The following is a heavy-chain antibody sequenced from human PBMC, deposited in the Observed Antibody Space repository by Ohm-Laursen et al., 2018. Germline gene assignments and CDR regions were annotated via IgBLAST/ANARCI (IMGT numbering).Heavy chain of an antibody. J-gene: IGHJ6*02. V-gene: IGHV3-48*01. CDR2: ISSSSSTI. CDR1: GFTFSSYS. Sequence: SLRLSCAASGFTFSSYSMNWVRQAPGKGLEWVSYISSSSSTIYYADSVKGRFTISRDNAKNSLYLQMNSLRAEDTAVYYCARVPHYYYYGMDVWGQGTTVTVS. CDR3: ARVPHYYYYGMDV.